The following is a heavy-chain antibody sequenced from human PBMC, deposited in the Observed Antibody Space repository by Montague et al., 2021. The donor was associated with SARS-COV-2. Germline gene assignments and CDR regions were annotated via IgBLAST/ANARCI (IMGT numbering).Heavy chain of an antibody. CDR2: ISYDGSNK. CDR3: ARDKYYYDSSGYYWAAYYYYGMDV. D-gene: IGHD3-22*01. Sequence: SLRLSCAASGFTFSSYAMHWVRQAPGKGLEWVAVISYDGSNKYYADSVKVRFTISRDNSKNTLYLQMNSLRAEDTAVYYCARDKYYYDSSGYYWAAYYYYGMDVWGQGTTVTVSS. J-gene: IGHJ6*02. V-gene: IGHV3-30*04. CDR1: GFTFSSYA.